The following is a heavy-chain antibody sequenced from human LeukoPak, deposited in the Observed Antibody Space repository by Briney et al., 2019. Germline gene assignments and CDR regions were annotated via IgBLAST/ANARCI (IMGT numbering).Heavy chain of an antibody. D-gene: IGHD2-2*03. V-gene: IGHV1-2*02. CDR2: INPNSGGT. Sequence: GASVKVSCKASGYTFTGYYMHWVRQAPGQGLEWMGWINPNSGGTNYAQKFQGRVTMTRDTSISTAYMELSRLRSDDTAEYYCARVGYCSDTSCSSYYFDYWGQGTLVTVSS. CDR1: GYTFTGYY. J-gene: IGHJ4*02. CDR3: ARVGYCSDTSCSSYYFDY.